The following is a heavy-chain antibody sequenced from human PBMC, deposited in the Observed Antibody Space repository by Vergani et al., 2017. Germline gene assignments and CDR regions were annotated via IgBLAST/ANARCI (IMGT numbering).Heavy chain of an antibody. Sequence: QVQLVQSGAEVKKPGSSVKVSCKASGGTFSSYAISWVRQAPGQGLEWMGGIIPIFGTANYAQKFQGRVTITADESTSTAYMERSSLRSEDTAVYYCASIVSQSGRAWFYFDYWGQGTLVTVSS. D-gene: IGHD2/OR15-2a*01. CDR3: ASIVSQSGRAWFYFDY. CDR1: GGTFSSYA. V-gene: IGHV1-69*01. J-gene: IGHJ4*02. CDR2: IIPIFGTA.